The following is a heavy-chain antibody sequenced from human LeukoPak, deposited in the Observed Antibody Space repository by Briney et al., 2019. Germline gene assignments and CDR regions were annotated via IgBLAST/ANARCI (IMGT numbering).Heavy chain of an antibody. D-gene: IGHD6-13*01. CDR3: ARVTGYRIEDYFDY. CDR1: GGSISSSNW. CDR2: INHSGST. V-gene: IGHV4-4*02. J-gene: IGHJ4*02. Sequence: SETLSLTCAVSGGSISSSNWWSWVRQPPGKGLEWIGEINHSGSTNYNPSLKSRVTISVDTSKNEFSLKLRSVTAADTAVYYCARVTGYRIEDYFDYWGQGTLVTVSS.